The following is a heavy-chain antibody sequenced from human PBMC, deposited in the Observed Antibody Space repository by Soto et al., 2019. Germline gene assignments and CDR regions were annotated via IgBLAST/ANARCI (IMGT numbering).Heavy chain of an antibody. Sequence: PGGSLRLSCAASGFTFNSYGIHWVRQAPGKGLEYVSVINSNGGSTYYANSVKGRFTISRDNSKNTLYLQMGSLRAEDMAVYYCARTSGYAFDYWGQGTLVTVSS. CDR3: ARTSGYAFDY. CDR1: GFTFNSYG. CDR2: INSNGGST. J-gene: IGHJ4*02. V-gene: IGHV3-64*01. D-gene: IGHD5-12*01.